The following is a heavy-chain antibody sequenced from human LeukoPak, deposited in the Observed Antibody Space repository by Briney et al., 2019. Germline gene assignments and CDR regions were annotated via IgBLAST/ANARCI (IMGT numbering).Heavy chain of an antibody. CDR2: ISGSGGST. CDR1: GFTFSSYA. D-gene: IGHD3-3*01. CDR3: AKDPEGNYDFWSGYYDY. V-gene: IGHV3-23*01. J-gene: IGHJ4*02. Sequence: GGSLRLSCAASGFTFSSYAMSWVRQAPGKGLEWVSAISGSGGSTYYADSVKGRFTISRDNSKNTLYLQMNSLRAEDTAVYYCAKDPEGNYDFWSGYYDYWGQGTLVTVSS.